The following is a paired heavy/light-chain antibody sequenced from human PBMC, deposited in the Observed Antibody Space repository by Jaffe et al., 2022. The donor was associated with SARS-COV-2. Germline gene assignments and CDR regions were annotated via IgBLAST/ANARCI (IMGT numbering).Heavy chain of an antibody. CDR1: GGSISSDSYY. J-gene: IGHJ4*02. CDR3: ATILYTDYQTSYFDS. D-gene: IGHD3-3*01. Sequence: QLQLQESGPGLVKPSETLSLTCTVSGGSISSDSYYWGWIRQPPGKGLEWIASSHYSGSAYYNPSLKSRVSISVDTSKNQFSLRLSSVTAADTAVYYCATILYTDYQTSYFDSWGQGTLVTVSS. V-gene: IGHV4-39*01. CDR2: SHYSGSA.
Light chain of an antibody. J-gene: IGKJ1*01. CDR2: WAS. CDR1: QSVLYSPNNKNY. CDR3: QQYYYTPT. Sequence: DIVMTQSPDSLTVSLGERATINCKSSQSVLYSPNNKNYLAWYQQKPGQPPKLLIYWASTRDSGVPDRFSGSGSGTDFTLTINSLQAEDVAVYYCQQYYYTPTFGQGTKVEIK. V-gene: IGKV4-1*01.